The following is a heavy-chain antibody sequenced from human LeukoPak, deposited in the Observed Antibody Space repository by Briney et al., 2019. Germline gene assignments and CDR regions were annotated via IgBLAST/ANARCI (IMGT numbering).Heavy chain of an antibody. CDR3: AREERYYYGSGSSTVYGMDV. Sequence: GGSLRLSCAASGFTFSTYTMNWVRQAPGKGLEWVSSISSSGTYIYYADSVKGRFTISRDNAKNSLYLQMNSLRAEDTAVYYCAREERYYYGSGSSTVYGMDVWGKGTTVTVSS. V-gene: IGHV3-21*01. J-gene: IGHJ6*04. D-gene: IGHD3-10*01. CDR1: GFTFSTYT. CDR2: ISSSGTYI.